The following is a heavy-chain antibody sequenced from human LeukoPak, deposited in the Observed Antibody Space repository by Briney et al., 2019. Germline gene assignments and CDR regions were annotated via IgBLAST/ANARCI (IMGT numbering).Heavy chain of an antibody. D-gene: IGHD5-18*01. Sequence: GGSLRLSCAASGFSFSSYAMSWVRQAPGKGLEWVSAIGGSGGSTYYADSVKGRFTISRDNSKNTLYLQMNSLRAEDTAVYYCAKVDGYSYGYFDYWGQGTLVTVSS. CDR2: IGGSGGST. CDR3: AKVDGYSYGYFDY. CDR1: GFSFSSYA. J-gene: IGHJ4*02. V-gene: IGHV3-23*01.